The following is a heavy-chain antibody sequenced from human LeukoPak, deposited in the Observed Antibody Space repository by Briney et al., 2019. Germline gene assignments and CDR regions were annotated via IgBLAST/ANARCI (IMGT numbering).Heavy chain of an antibody. CDR1: GYTFTNYD. V-gene: IGHV1-8*01. CDR3: AKAAAGSQHSYYYYYYLDV. J-gene: IGHJ6*03. CDR2: MNPNNGNT. Sequence: VSVKVSCKTSGYTFTNYDINWVRQATGQGLEWMGWMNPNNGNTGYAQKFQGRVTMTRATSISTAYMELSRLRSDDTAVYYCAKAAAGSQHSYYYYYYLDVWGTGTTVTISS. D-gene: IGHD6-13*01.